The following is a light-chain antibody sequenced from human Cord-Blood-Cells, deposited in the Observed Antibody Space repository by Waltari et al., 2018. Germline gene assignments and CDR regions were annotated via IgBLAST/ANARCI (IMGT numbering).Light chain of an antibody. Sequence: EIVMTQSPATLSVSPGERATLSCRASQSVSSNLAWYQQKPGQAPRLLIYGASTRATGNPARFSGSGSGTEFTLTISSLQVEDFAVYYCQQYNNWPPRTFGQGTKVEIK. CDR1: QSVSSN. CDR2: GAS. V-gene: IGKV3-15*01. CDR3: QQYNNWPPRT. J-gene: IGKJ1*01.